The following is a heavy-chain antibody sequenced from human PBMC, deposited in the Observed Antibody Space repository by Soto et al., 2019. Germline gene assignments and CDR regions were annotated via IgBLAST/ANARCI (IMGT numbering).Heavy chain of an antibody. CDR3: VRARVDY. CDR1: GFTFNKYW. V-gene: IGHV3-7*04. CDR2: IKEDGSEK. Sequence: EVQLVESGGGLVQPGGSLRLSCATSGFTFNKYWMTWFRQAPGKGLEWVATIKEDGSEKYYGDSVRGRFTISRDNAENSLYLQMNGLRAEDTALYYCVRARVDYWGQGSLVTVSS. J-gene: IGHJ4*02.